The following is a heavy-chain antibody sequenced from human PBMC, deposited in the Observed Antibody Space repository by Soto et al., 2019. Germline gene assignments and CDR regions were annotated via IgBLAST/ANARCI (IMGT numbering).Heavy chain of an antibody. D-gene: IGHD6-13*01. CDR2: IIPILGIA. V-gene: IGHV1-69*02. CDR1: GGTFSSYT. Sequence: QVQLVQSGAEVKKPGSSVKVSCKASGGTFSSYTISWVRQAPGQGLEWMGRIIPILGIANYAQKFQGRVTITADKSTSTAYMELSSLRSEDTAVYYCARAPCSTSAYYMDVWGKGTTVTVSS. CDR3: ARAPCSTSAYYMDV. J-gene: IGHJ6*03.